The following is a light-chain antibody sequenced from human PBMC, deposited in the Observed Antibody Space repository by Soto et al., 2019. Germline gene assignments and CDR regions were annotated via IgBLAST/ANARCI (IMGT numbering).Light chain of an antibody. V-gene: IGKV3-11*01. J-gene: IGKJ4*01. CDR2: GAS. CDR1: QSVSSN. CDR3: QQRSNWPPKLT. Sequence: EIVMTQSPATLSVSPWERATLSFSASQSVSSNLAWYQQKPGQAPRLLIYGASSRATGIPDRFSGSGSGTDFTLTISSLEPEDFAVYYCQQRSNWPPKLTFGGGTKVDIK.